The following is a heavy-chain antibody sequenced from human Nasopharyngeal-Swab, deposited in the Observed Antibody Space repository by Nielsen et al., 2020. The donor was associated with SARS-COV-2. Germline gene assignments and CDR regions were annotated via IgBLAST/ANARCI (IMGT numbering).Heavy chain of an antibody. CDR2: ISYDGSNK. V-gene: IGHV3-30*03. J-gene: IGHJ6*02. D-gene: IGHD4-11*01. Sequence: GESLKIPCAASGFTFTSYNMHWVRPAPGKGLEWVAVISYDGSNKYYADSVKGRFTISRDNAKNSLYLQMNSLRAEDTAVYYCARDHLMTVTIPYYYYGMDVWGQGTTVTVSS. CDR1: GFTFTSYN. CDR3: ARDHLMTVTIPYYYYGMDV.